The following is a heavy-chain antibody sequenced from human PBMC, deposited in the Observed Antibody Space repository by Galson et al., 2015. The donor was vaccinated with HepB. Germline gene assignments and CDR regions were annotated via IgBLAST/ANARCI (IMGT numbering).Heavy chain of an antibody. CDR2: VNLDGSEM. V-gene: IGHV3-7*03. Sequence: SLRLSCAASGFSFVNAWMNWVRQPLGKGLEWVADVNLDGSEMYYADSVKGRFTISRDNAERSVSLHMYSLRAEDTAVYYCAREVMIRTLAHKTPDYWGQGTLVTVSS. CDR3: AREVMIRTLAHKTPDY. D-gene: IGHD3-16*01. J-gene: IGHJ4*02. CDR1: GFSFVNAW.